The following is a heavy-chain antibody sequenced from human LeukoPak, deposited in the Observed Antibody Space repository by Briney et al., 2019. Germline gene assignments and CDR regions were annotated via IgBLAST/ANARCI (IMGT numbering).Heavy chain of an antibody. CDR2: INPNSGGT. D-gene: IGHD3-9*01. J-gene: IGHJ4*02. V-gene: IGHV1-2*02. CDR1: GYTFTCYY. Sequence: GASVKVSCKASGYTFTCYYMHWVRQAPGQGREWRGWINPNSGGTNYAQKFQGRVTMTRDTSISTAYMELSRLRSDDTAVYYCARGKARYFDWLLLDYWGQGTLVTVSS. CDR3: ARGKARYFDWLLLDY.